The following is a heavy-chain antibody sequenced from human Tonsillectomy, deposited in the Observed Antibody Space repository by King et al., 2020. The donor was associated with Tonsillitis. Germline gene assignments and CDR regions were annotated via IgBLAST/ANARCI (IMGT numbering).Heavy chain of an antibody. CDR1: GGSISRGEYY. V-gene: IGHV4-30-4*01. Sequence: VQLQESGPGLVKPSQTLSLTCTVSGGSISRGEYYWSWIRQPPGTGLERIVYIYYSGSTYYNPSLKSRVTISVDTSKNQFSLKLGSLTAADTAVYYCARRWVGYDSSGYIDAFDIWGQGTMVTVSS. D-gene: IGHD3-22*01. J-gene: IGHJ3*02. CDR2: IYYSGST. CDR3: ARRWVGYDSSGYIDAFDI.